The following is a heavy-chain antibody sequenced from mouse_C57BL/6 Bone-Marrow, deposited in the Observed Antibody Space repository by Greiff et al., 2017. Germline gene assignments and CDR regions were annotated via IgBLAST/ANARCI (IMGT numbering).Heavy chain of an antibody. V-gene: IGHV5-4*03. D-gene: IGHD1-1*01. CDR2: ISDGGSYT. CDR1: GFTFSSYA. CDR3: ARGDYYGSSPWYFDV. J-gene: IGHJ1*03. Sequence: DVKLVESGGGLVKPGGSLKLSCAASGFTFSSYAMSWVRQTPEKRLEWVATISDGGSYTYYPDNVKGRFTISRDNAKNNLYLQMSHLKSEDTAMYYGARGDYYGSSPWYFDVWGTGTTVTVSS.